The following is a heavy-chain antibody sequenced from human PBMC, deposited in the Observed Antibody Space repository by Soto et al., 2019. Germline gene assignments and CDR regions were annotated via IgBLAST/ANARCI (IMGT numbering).Heavy chain of an antibody. V-gene: IGHV3-43*01. Sequence: YDALDSVKGRFTISRDNSKNSLYLQMNSLTTEDTALYYCAKSVRRGVINPIDYWGQGTLVTVSS. D-gene: IGHD3-10*01. CDR3: AKSVRRGVINPIDY. J-gene: IGHJ4*02.